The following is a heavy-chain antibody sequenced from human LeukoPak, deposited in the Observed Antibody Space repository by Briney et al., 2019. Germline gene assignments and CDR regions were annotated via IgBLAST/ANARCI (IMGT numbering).Heavy chain of an antibody. V-gene: IGHV3-30*03. J-gene: IGHJ3*02. Sequence: GRSLRLSCAASGFTFSSYGMHWVGQAPGKGVEGVAVISYDGSKKYYADSVKGRFTISRDNAKNSLYLQMNSVRAEDTAVYFCARQPHAFDIWAQGTMVTVSS. CDR1: GFTFSSYG. CDR2: ISYDGSKK. CDR3: ARQPHAFDI.